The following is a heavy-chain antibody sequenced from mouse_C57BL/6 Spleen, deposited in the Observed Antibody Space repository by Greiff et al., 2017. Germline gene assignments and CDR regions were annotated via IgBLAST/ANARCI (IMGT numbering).Heavy chain of an antibody. V-gene: IGHV1-82*01. D-gene: IGHD2-4*01. J-gene: IGHJ3*01. CDR2: IYPGDGDT. Sequence: VQLQQSGPELVKPGASVKISCKASGYAFSSSWMNWVKQRPGQGLEWIGRIYPGDGDTNYNGKFKGKATLTADKSSSTAYMQLSSLTSEDSAVYFCAREDDYDGAYWGQGTLVTVSA. CDR3: AREDDYDGAY. CDR1: GYAFSSSW.